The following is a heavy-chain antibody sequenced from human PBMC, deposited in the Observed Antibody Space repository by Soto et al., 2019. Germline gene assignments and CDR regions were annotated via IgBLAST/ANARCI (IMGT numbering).Heavy chain of an antibody. D-gene: IGHD2-15*01. CDR2: VSIGGST. CDR1: GFTFSSYA. Sequence: GGSLRLSCAASGFTFSSYAMGWVRQGPGKGLEWVAVVSIGGSTHYADSVRGRFTISRDNSKNTLSLQMNSLTAEGTAVYFCAKRRGAGGHFDYWGQGALVTVSS. V-gene: IGHV3-23*01. CDR3: AKRRGAGGHFDY. J-gene: IGHJ4*02.